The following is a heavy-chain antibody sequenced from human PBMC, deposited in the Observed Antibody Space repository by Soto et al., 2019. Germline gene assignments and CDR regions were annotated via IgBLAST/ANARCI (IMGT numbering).Heavy chain of an antibody. CDR2: IWYDGSNK. J-gene: IGHJ4*02. CDR3: ARDTSSGWYYFDY. V-gene: IGHV3-33*01. CDR1: GFTFSSYG. D-gene: IGHD6-19*01. Sequence: GGSLRLSCAASGFTFSSYGMHWVRQAPGKGLEWVAVIWYDGSNKYYADSVKGRFTISRDNSKNTLYLQMNSLRAEDTAVYYCARDTSSGWYYFDYWGQGTLVTVSS.